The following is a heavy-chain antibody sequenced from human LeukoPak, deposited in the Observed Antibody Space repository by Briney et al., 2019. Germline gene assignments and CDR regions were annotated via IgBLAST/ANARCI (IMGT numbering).Heavy chain of an antibody. CDR2: ISSSSSYI. J-gene: IGHJ6*03. V-gene: IGHV3-21*01. CDR1: GFTFSSYW. Sequence: GGSLRLSCAASGFTFSSYWMSWVRQAPGKGLEGVSSISSSSSYIYYTDSVKGRFTISRDNAKKSLYLQMNSLRAEDTAVYYCARVGGITLALAPSPFPDYNYYYMDVWGKGTTVTVSS. CDR3: ARVGGITLALAPSPFPDYNYYYMDV. D-gene: IGHD3-10*01.